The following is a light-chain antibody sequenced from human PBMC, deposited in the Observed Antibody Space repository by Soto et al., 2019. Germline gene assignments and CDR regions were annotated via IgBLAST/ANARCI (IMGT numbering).Light chain of an antibody. J-gene: IGKJ1*01. CDR1: QTISSW. V-gene: IGKV1-5*03. Sequence: TVSGYIGDRLTITCRASQTISSWLAWYQQKPGKAPKLLIYKASTLKSGVPSRFSGSGSGTEFTLTISSLQPDDFATYYCQHYNSYSEAFGQG. CDR2: KAS. CDR3: QHYNSYSEA.